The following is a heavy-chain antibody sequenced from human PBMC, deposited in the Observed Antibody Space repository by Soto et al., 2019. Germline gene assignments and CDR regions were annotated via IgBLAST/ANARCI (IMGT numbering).Heavy chain of an antibody. J-gene: IGHJ4*02. D-gene: IGHD3-22*01. V-gene: IGHV1-69*13. Sequence: ASVKVSCKASGGTFSSYAISWVRQAPGQGLEWMGGIIPIFGTANYAQKFQGRVTITADESTSTAYMELSSLRSEDTAVYYCAMAAGYYGSSGYFFDYWGQGTLVTVSS. CDR1: GGTFSSYA. CDR3: AMAAGYYGSSGYFFDY. CDR2: IIPIFGTA.